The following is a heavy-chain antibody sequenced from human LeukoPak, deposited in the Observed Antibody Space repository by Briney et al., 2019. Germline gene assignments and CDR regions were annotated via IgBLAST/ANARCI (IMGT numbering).Heavy chain of an antibody. D-gene: IGHD3-10*01. V-gene: IGHV1-8*01. CDR3: ARGQEVKDAFDI. CDR2: MNPNSGNT. Sequence: ASVTVSCTASGYTFTSYDINWVRQATGQGLEWMGWMNPNSGNTGYAQKFQGRVTMTRNTSISTAYMELSSLRSEDTAVYYCARGQEVKDAFDIWGQGTMVTVSS. CDR1: GYTFTSYD. J-gene: IGHJ3*02.